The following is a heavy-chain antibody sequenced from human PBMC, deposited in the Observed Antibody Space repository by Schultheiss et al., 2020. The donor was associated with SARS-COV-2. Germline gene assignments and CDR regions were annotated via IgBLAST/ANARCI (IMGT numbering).Heavy chain of an antibody. V-gene: IGHV4-61*01. Sequence: SETLSLTCTVSGGSVSSGSYYWSWIRQPPGKGLEWIGYIYYNGKTSYNPSLESRVTISVDTPKNQFSLKLSSVTAADTAVYYCARDKRERNYVWGSYRYLSYGMDVWGQGTTVTVSS. CDR3: ARDKRERNYVWGSYRYLSYGMDV. J-gene: IGHJ6*02. CDR1: GGSVSSGSYY. D-gene: IGHD3-16*02. CDR2: IYYNGKT.